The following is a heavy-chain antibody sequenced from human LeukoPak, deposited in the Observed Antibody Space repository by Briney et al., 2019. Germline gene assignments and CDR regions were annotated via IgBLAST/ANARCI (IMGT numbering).Heavy chain of an antibody. D-gene: IGHD1-26*01. Sequence: GGSLRLSCAASGFTLRSYTMNWVRQAPGKGLEWVSSIGISSNKIYYADSVKGRFTISRDNAKNTLYLQMNSLRAEDTAVYYCARGATYAYYQDYWGQGTLVTVSS. V-gene: IGHV3-21*01. CDR2: IGISSNKI. CDR3: ARGATYAYYQDY. J-gene: IGHJ4*02. CDR1: GFTLRSYT.